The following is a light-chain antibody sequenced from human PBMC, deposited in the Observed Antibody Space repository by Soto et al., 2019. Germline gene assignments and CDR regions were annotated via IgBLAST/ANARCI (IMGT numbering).Light chain of an antibody. Sequence: DIQMIQSPSSLSASVGVRLTITCRAGQSISSYLNWYQQKPGKAPKLLIYAASSLQSGVTSRFSGNGSETDFTHTISSLQPEDFATYYCQQSYITPRTFCQGTKLQIK. CDR2: AAS. V-gene: IGKV1-39*01. CDR3: QQSYITPRT. CDR1: QSISSY. J-gene: IGKJ2*01.